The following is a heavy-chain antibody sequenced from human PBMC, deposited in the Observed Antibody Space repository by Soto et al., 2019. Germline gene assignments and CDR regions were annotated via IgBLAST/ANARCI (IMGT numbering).Heavy chain of an antibody. CDR1: GYTFINYD. Sequence: ASVKVSCKASGYTFINYDISCVRQATGQGLEWMGWMNPGSGKTGYANKFQGRVTMTRDASTSTAHLELSSLTSEDTAVYYCARMASFGTLNWFDPWGQGTLVTVSS. CDR3: ARMASFGTLNWFDP. J-gene: IGHJ5*02. CDR2: MNPGSGKT. D-gene: IGHD3-16*01. V-gene: IGHV1-8*02.